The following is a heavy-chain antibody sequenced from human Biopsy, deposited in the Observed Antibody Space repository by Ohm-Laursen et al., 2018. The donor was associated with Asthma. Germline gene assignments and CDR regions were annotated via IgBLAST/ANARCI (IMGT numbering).Heavy chain of an antibody. V-gene: IGHV3-33*06. D-gene: IGHD3-22*01. CDR3: AKRRASSGYTPLDY. CDR1: GFTFSSYG. CDR2: IWYDGSNK. Sequence: SLRLSCAASGFTFSSYGMHWVRQAPGKGLEWVAVIWYDGSNKYYADSVKGRFTISRDTSTNTLYVQMNSLRAEDTAVYYCAKRRASSGYTPLDYWGQGTLVTVSS. J-gene: IGHJ4*02.